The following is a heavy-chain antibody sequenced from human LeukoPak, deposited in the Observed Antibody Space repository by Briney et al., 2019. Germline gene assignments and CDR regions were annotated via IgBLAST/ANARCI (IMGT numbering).Heavy chain of an antibody. V-gene: IGHV1-18*01. D-gene: IGHD6-19*01. Sequence: GASVKVSFKASGYTFTSYGISWVRQAPGQGLEWMGWISAYNGNTNYAQKLQGRVTMTTDTSTSTAYMELRSLRSDDTAVYYCARDSSSGWYLFNWFDPWGQGTLVTVSS. CDR2: ISAYNGNT. CDR1: GYTFTSYG. J-gene: IGHJ5*02. CDR3: ARDSSSGWYLFNWFDP.